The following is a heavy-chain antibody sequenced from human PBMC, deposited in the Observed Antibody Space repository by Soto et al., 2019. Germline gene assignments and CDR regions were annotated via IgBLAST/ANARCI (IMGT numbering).Heavy chain of an antibody. Sequence: ASVKVSCKASGYTFTSYDINWVRQATGQGLEWMGWMNPNSGNTGYAQKFQGRVTMTRNTSISTAYMELSSLRSEDTAVYYCATKDRYYAILTGHLYNWFDPWGQGTLVTVSS. V-gene: IGHV1-8*01. D-gene: IGHD3-9*01. J-gene: IGHJ5*02. CDR2: MNPNSGNT. CDR3: ATKDRYYAILTGHLYNWFDP. CDR1: GYTFTSYD.